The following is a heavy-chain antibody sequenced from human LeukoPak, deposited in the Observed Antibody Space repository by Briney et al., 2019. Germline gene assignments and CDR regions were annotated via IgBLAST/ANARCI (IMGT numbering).Heavy chain of an antibody. CDR1: GDSVSSDGAA. Sequence: SQTLSLTCALSGDSVSSDGAAWNWIRQSPSRGLEWLGRTYYRSKWYNDYAVSVKSRVTINPDTSKNQFSLQLKSVTSEDTAVYYCARGNYDFDYWGQGTLVTVSS. J-gene: IGHJ4*02. CDR2: TYYRSKWYN. D-gene: IGHD1-7*01. CDR3: ARGNYDFDY. V-gene: IGHV6-1*01.